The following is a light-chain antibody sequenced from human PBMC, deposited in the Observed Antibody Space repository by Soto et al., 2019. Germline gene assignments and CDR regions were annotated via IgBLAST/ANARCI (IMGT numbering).Light chain of an antibody. CDR3: QQSYSTPFT. CDR1: QSISSY. Sequence: DIQMTQSPSSLSASVGDRVTITCRASQSISSYLNWYQQKPGKAPKLLIYAASSLQSGVPSRFSGSGSGTDFTLNISSLQPEDFETYYCQQSYSTPFTFGPGTKVDIK. V-gene: IGKV1-39*01. J-gene: IGKJ3*01. CDR2: AAS.